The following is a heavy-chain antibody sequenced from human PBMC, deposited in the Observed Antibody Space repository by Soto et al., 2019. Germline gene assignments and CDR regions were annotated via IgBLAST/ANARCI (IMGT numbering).Heavy chain of an antibody. Sequence: EVQLAESGGGLAQPGGCLRLSCAASGFTLSGYAMDWVRQAPGKGLEYVSRIRSNGVGTYYANSVQGRFTMSRDNSKNTVYLQMGSLRPEDMAVYYCARRSRPDFYYMDVWGKGTTVTVS. V-gene: IGHV3-64*01. CDR3: ARRSRPDFYYMDV. CDR1: GFTLSGYA. CDR2: IRSNGVGT. J-gene: IGHJ6*03. D-gene: IGHD6-6*01.